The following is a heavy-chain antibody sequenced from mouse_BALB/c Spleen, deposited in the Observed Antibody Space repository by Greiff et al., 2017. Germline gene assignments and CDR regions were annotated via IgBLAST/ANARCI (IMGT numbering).Heavy chain of an antibody. CDR3: NGDGNFLAY. D-gene: IGHD2-1*01. CDR2: IDPENGDT. V-gene: IGHV14-4*02. CDR1: GFNIKDYY. Sequence: VQLQQSGAELVRSGASVKLSCTASGFNIKDYYMHWVKQRPEQGLEWIGWIDPENGDTEYAPKFQGKATMTADTSSNTAYLQLSSLTSEDTAVYYCNGDGNFLAYWGQGTLVTVSA. J-gene: IGHJ3*01.